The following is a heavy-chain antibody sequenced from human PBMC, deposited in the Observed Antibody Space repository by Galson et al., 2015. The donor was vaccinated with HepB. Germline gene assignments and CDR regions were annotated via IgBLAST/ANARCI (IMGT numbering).Heavy chain of an antibody. CDR1: GFTFSSYA. CDR2: ISGSGGNT. J-gene: IGHJ3*02. V-gene: IGHV3-23*01. Sequence: SLRLSCAASGFTFSSYAMNWVRQAPGKGLEWVSIISGSGGNTYYADSVKGRFTISRDNSKNTLYLQMNSLRAEDTAVYYCAKDYGDYSDAFDIWGQGTMVTVSS. D-gene: IGHD4-17*01. CDR3: AKDYGDYSDAFDI.